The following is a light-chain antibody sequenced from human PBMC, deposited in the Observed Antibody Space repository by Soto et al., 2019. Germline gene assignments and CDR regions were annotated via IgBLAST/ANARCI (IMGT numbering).Light chain of an antibody. CDR2: NAS. CDR1: QSVYSY. J-gene: IGKJ4*01. Sequence: TVLTQSPATLSLSPGERATLSCRASQSVYSYLAWYQQKPGQAPRLLIYNASNRATGIPARFSGSGSGTDFTLTISSLEPEDFAVYYCQQRGNWPLTVGGGTKVEIK. CDR3: QQRGNWPLT. V-gene: IGKV3-11*01.